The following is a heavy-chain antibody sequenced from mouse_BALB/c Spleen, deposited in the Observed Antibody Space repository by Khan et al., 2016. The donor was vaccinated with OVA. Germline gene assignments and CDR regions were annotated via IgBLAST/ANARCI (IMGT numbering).Heavy chain of an antibody. Sequence: QMQLEESGPGLVAPSQSLSITCTISGFSLTNYGVHWVRQPPGKGLEWLVVIWSDGSTTYNSALKSRLTVDKDNSKRQVFLKMNSLQTDDTAMYFCARQPYYHYNIMDYWGQGTSVTVSS. J-gene: IGHJ4*01. D-gene: IGHD2-10*01. V-gene: IGHV2-6-1*01. CDR2: IWSDGST. CDR3: ARQPYYHYNIMDY. CDR1: GFSLTNYG.